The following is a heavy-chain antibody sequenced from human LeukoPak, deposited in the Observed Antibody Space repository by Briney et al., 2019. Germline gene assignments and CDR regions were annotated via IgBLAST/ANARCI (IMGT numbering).Heavy chain of an antibody. CDR3: ASQVVPAAVYYYYYYMDV. CDR1: GGSISSSNW. CDR2: IYHSGST. D-gene: IGHD2-2*01. Sequence: PSETLSLTCTVSGGSISSSNWWSWVRQPPGKGLEWIGEIYHSGSTNYNPSLKSRVTISVDKSKNQFSLKLSSVTAADTAVYYCASQVVPAAVYYYYYYMDVWGKGTTVTVSS. J-gene: IGHJ6*03. V-gene: IGHV4-4*02.